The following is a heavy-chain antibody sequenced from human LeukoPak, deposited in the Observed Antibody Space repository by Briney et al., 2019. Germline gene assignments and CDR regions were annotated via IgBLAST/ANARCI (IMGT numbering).Heavy chain of an antibody. CDR1: GGSISSYY. Sequence: PSEILSLTCTVSGGSISSYYWSWIRQPPGKGLEWIGYIYTSGSTNYNPSLKSRVTISVDTSKNQFSLKLSSVTAADTAVYYCARRSGVVGATPWFDPWGQGTLVTVSS. CDR3: ARRSGVVGATPWFDP. J-gene: IGHJ5*02. V-gene: IGHV4-4*09. D-gene: IGHD1-26*01. CDR2: IYTSGST.